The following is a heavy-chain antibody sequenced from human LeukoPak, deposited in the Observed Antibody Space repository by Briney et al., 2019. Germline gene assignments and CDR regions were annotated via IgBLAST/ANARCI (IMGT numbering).Heavy chain of an antibody. D-gene: IGHD1-7*01. CDR3: ARGTAGTPRRRGFDP. J-gene: IGHJ5*02. CDR2: IYYSGST. CDR1: GGSISSSSYY. Sequence: SETLSLTCTVSGGSISSSSYYWGWIRQPPGKGLEWIGSIYYSGSTYYNPSLKSRVTISVDTSKNPFSLKLSSVTAADTAVYYCARGTAGTPRRRGFDPWGQGTLVTVSS. V-gene: IGHV4-39*07.